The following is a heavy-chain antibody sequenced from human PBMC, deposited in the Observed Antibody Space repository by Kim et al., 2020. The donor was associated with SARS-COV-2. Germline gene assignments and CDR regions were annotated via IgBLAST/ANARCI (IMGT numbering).Heavy chain of an antibody. J-gene: IGHJ4*02. V-gene: IGHV3-7*03. D-gene: IGHD1-26*01. CDR2: KEDGSKK. CDR3: AREWDF. Sequence: KEDGSKKHYVDSVKGRFTISRDNAKKSLYLQMNSLRADDTAVYFCAREWDFWGQGTLVTVSS.